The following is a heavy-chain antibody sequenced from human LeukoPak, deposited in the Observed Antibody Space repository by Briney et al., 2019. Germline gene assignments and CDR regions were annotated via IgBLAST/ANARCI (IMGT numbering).Heavy chain of an antibody. V-gene: IGHV3-7*05. J-gene: IGHJ3*02. CDR1: GFTFGTYW. CDR3: ARVVPLGDHCTRTSCLGAFDI. D-gene: IGHD2-2*01. Sequence: PGGSLRLSCAASGFTFGTYWMSWVRQAPGKGLEWVANIKQDGSEKYYVDSVKGRFTISKDNAKNSLYLQMNSLRAEDTAVYYCARVVPLGDHCTRTSCLGAFDIWGQGTMVTVSS. CDR2: IKQDGSEK.